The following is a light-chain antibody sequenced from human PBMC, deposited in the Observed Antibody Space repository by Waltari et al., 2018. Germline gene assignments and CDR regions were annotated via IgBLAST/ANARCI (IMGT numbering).Light chain of an antibody. V-gene: IGKV1-39*01. CDR3: QQSFTTGFT. J-gene: IGKJ3*01. CDR1: QSISTF. Sequence: DLQMTQSPSSLSASLGHRVTITCRTSQSISTFLNWYLQKPGKAPNLLIYAASSLQSGVASRFRGSGSGTEFTLTITSLQPEDVATYYCQQSFTTGFTFGPGTKVDMK. CDR2: AAS.